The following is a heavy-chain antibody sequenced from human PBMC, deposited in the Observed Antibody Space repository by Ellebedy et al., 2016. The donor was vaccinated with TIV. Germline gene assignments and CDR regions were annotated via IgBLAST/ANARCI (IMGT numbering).Heavy chain of an antibody. D-gene: IGHD1-26*01. J-gene: IGHJ5*02. V-gene: IGHV4-59*01. CDR3: ARGKATGNWFDP. Sequence: SETLSLXXTVSGGSISSYYWSWIRQPPGKGLEWIGYIYYSGSTNYNPSLKSRVTISVDTSKNQFSLKLSSVTAADTAVYYCARGKATGNWFDPWGQGTLVTVSS. CDR2: IYYSGST. CDR1: GGSISSYY.